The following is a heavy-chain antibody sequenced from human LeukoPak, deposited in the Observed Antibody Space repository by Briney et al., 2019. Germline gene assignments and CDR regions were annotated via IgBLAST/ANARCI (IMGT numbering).Heavy chain of an antibody. J-gene: IGHJ5*02. Sequence: SETLSLTCNISGGSISSYYWSWIRQPQGKGPEWIGSIYYTGSTNYTPSLKSRVTISVDTSKNQFSLKLRSLTAADTAVYYCARHVGYGNNWFDPWGQGTLVTVSS. V-gene: IGHV4-59*08. CDR2: IYYTGST. CDR3: ARHVGYGNNWFDP. CDR1: GGSISSYY. D-gene: IGHD5-18*01.